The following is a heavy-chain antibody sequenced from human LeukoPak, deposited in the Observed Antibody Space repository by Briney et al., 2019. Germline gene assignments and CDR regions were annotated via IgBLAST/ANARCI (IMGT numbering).Heavy chain of an antibody. Sequence: GGSLRLSCTASGFSFSGHWMHWARQLPGKGLERVSAISSSGSDTYYADPVKGRFTVSRDNFKNTLYLQMNRLRAEDTAIYYCANWKSGSATYFDDWGQGTLVTVSS. D-gene: IGHD3-10*01. CDR1: GFSFSGHW. V-gene: IGHV3-23*01. CDR3: ANWKSGSATYFDD. CDR2: ISSSGSDT. J-gene: IGHJ4*02.